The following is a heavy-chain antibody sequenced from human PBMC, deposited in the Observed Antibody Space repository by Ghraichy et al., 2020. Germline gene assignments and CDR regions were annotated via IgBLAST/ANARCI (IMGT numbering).Heavy chain of an antibody. CDR1: GFTFSSYS. J-gene: IGHJ6*02. CDR2: ISSSSSYI. CDR3: AREGEGSYYGMDV. D-gene: IGHD3-10*01. Sequence: GGSLRLSCAASGFTFSSYSMNWVRQAPGKGLEWVSSISSSSSYIYYADSVKGRFTISRDNAKNSLYLQMNSLRAEDTAVYYCAREGEGSYYGMDVWGQGTPVTVSS. V-gene: IGHV3-21*01.